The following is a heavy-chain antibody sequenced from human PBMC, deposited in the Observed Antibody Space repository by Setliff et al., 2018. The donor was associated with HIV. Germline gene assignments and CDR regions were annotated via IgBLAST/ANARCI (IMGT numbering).Heavy chain of an antibody. J-gene: IGHJ5*02. Sequence: SETLSLTCAVYTESLTRYDWAWIRQSPEKGLEWIGEIDDSGSIIYNPSLQSRVTMSVDTSENQFSLKVRSLTAADTGLYYCARVKSIKTTLVRLWPRFDLWGQGTQVTVSS. V-gene: IGHV4-34*01. D-gene: IGHD3-10*01. CDR2: IDDSGSI. CDR3: ARVKSIKTTLVRLWPRFDL. CDR1: TESLTRYD.